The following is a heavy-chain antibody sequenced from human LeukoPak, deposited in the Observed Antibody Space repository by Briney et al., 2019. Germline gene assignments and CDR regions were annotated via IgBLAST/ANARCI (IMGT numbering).Heavy chain of an antibody. D-gene: IGHD3-10*01. Sequence: PGGSLRLSCAASGFVFSSYVMHWVRQAPGKGLEWVAVIPYDGSNKYYADSVKGRFTISRDNSKNTLYLQMNSLRAEDTAVYYCARDRGFGELLPDYFYDYVMDVWGQGTTVTVSS. CDR3: ARDRGFGELLPDYFYDYVMDV. V-gene: IGHV3-30*04. CDR2: IPYDGSNK. J-gene: IGHJ6*02. CDR1: GFVFSSYV.